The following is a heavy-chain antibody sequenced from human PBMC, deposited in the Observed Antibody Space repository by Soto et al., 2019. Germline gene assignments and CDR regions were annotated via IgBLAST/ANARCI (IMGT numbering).Heavy chain of an antibody. CDR2: IYHSGST. Sequence: PSETLSLTCAVSGGSISRGGYSWSWIRQPPGKGLEWIGYIYHSGSTYYNPPLKSRVTISVDTSKNQFSLKLTSVTAADTAVYYCARDKITGLFDYWGQGTLVTVSS. D-gene: IGHD2-8*02. J-gene: IGHJ4*02. CDR3: ARDKITGLFDY. V-gene: IGHV4-30-2*01. CDR1: GGSISRGGYS.